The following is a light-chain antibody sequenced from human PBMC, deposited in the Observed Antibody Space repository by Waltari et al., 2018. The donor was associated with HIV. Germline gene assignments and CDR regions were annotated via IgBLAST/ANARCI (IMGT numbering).Light chain of an antibody. Sequence: QSALTQPASVSGSPGQSITISCTGTSSDVGGYNYVSWYQQHPGKAPKLMIYEVSNRPSGVSNRFSGSKSGNTASLTISGLQAEDEADYYCSSYTSSNTLVVFGGGTKLTGL. CDR1: SSDVGGYNY. V-gene: IGLV2-14*01. CDR3: SSYTSSNTLVV. J-gene: IGLJ2*01. CDR2: EVS.